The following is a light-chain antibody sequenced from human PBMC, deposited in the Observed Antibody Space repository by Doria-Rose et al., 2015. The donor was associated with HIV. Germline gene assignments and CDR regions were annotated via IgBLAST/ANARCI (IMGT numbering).Light chain of an antibody. CDR1: QSVIIY. Sequence: ATLSLSPGERATLSCRASQSVIIYLAWYQQKPGQPPRLLIYDASNRATGIPARFSGSGSGTDFTLTNSSLEPDDFAVYYCQQRSNWPITFGQGTRLEIK. CDR2: DAS. CDR3: QQRSNWPIT. J-gene: IGKJ5*01. V-gene: IGKV3-11*01.